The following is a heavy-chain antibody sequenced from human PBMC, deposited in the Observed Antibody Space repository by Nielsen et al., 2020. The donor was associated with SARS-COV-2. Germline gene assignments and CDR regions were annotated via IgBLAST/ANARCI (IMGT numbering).Heavy chain of an antibody. Sequence: SETLSLTCTVSGGSISSYYWSWIRQPPGKGLEWIGSIYYSGSTYYNPSLKSRVTISVDTSKNQFSLKLSSVTAADTAVYYCARGRYSSGWYAGYYYYYMDVWGKGTTVTVSS. CDR2: IYYSGST. CDR1: GGSISSYY. D-gene: IGHD6-19*01. CDR3: ARGRYSSGWYAGYYYYYMDV. V-gene: IGHV4-39*07. J-gene: IGHJ6*03.